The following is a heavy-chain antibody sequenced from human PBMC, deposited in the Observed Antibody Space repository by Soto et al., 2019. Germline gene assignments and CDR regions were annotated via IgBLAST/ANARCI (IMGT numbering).Heavy chain of an antibody. J-gene: IGHJ6*02. V-gene: IGHV1-69*01. CDR3: ARSQGSSTSLEIYYYYYYGMDG. Sequence: QVQLVQSGAEVKKPGSSVKVSCKASGGTFGSYAISWVRQAPGQGLAWMGGIIPIPGTANYAQKFQGRVTIAADESTSTAYMELSSLRSEDTAVYYCARSQGSSTSLEIYYYYYYGMDGWGQGTTVTVSS. D-gene: IGHD2-2*01. CDR2: IIPIPGTA. CDR1: GGTFGSYA.